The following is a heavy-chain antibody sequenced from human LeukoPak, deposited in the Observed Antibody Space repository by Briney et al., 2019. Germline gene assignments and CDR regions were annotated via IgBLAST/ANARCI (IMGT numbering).Heavy chain of an antibody. D-gene: IGHD3-22*01. J-gene: IGHJ4*02. Sequence: GASLTVSCKASGYTFTGYYMHWVRQAPGQGLEWMGWINPNSGGTNYAQKFKGRVTLTRATSINSAYMVLSRLRPDATAVYYCARDRSLRYQFDDSSGYFDYWGQGTLVTVSS. CDR1: GYTFTGYY. CDR2: INPNSGGT. V-gene: IGHV1-2*02. CDR3: ARDRSLRYQFDDSSGYFDY.